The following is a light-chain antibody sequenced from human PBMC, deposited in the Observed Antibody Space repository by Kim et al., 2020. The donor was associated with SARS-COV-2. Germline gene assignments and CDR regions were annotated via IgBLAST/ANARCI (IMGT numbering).Light chain of an antibody. Sequence: ASVGDRVPIPCRASQSISSYLNWYQQKPGKAPKLLIYAASSLQSGVPSRFSGSGSETDFTLTISSLQPEDFATYYCQRSYSTPHTFGPGTKVDIK. CDR3: QRSYSTPHT. CDR2: AAS. J-gene: IGKJ3*01. V-gene: IGKV1-39*01. CDR1: QSISSY.